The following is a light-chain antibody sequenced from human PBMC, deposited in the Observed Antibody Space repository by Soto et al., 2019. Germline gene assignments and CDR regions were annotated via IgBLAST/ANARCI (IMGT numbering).Light chain of an antibody. V-gene: IGKV1D-12*01. Sequence: DIQMTQSPSSVSASVGDTVTITCRASPGITSWLAWYPQEPGKAPRLLIYTVSNLQSGVPARFSGSRSGADVTLTISALQPEDFATYYCQQANSSPPSLTFGGGTKVQIK. CDR2: TVS. CDR3: QQANSSPPSLT. J-gene: IGKJ4*01. CDR1: PGITSW.